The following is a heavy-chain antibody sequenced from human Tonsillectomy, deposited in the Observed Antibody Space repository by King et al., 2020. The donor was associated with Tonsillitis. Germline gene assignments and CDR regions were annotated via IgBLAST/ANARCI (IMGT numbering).Heavy chain of an antibody. V-gene: IGHV4-31*03. J-gene: IGHJ5*02. CDR3: ARYNWNYRNWFDP. CDR1: GGSISSGGYY. D-gene: IGHD1-7*01. Sequence: QLQESGPGLVKPSQTLSLTCTVSGGSISSGGYYWSWIRQHPGKGLEGIGYINYSGSTYYNPSLKRRVTISVDTSKNQFSLKLSAVTDADTAADYCARYNWNYRNWFDPWGQGTLVTVSS. CDR2: INYSGST.